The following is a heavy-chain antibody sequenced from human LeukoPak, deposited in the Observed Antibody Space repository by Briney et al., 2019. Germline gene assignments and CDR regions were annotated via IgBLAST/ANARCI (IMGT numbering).Heavy chain of an antibody. CDR3: AKGWEGARLGSTDY. CDR2: ISYDGSNK. Sequence: GGSLRLSCAASGFTFSSYAMHWVRQAPGKGLEWVAVISYDGSNKYYADSVKGRFTISRDNSKNTLYLQMNSLRAEDTAVYYCAKGWEGARLGSTDYWGQGTLVTVSS. D-gene: IGHD1-26*01. V-gene: IGHV3-30-3*01. J-gene: IGHJ4*02. CDR1: GFTFSSYA.